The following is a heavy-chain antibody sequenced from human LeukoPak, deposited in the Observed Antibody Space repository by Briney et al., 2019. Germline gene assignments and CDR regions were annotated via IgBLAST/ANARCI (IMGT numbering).Heavy chain of an antibody. V-gene: IGHV4-39*07. J-gene: IGHJ4*02. Sequence: SETLSLTCTVSGGSINSSNYYWGWIRQPPGKGLEWIGSIYYSGSTYYNPSLKSRVTISVDTSKNQFSLKLSSVTAVDTAVYYCAREGYYDSSGYPDLDYWGQGTLVTVSS. D-gene: IGHD3-22*01. CDR2: IYYSGST. CDR3: AREGYYDSSGYPDLDY. CDR1: GGSINSSNYY.